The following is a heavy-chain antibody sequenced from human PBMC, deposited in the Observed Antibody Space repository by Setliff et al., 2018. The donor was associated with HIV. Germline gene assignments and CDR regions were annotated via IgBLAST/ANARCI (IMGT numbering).Heavy chain of an antibody. CDR1: GGTFSSYA. Sequence: GASVKVSCKASGGTFSSYAISWVRQAPGQGLEWMGGIIPIFGTANYAQKFQGRVTITADESTTTAYMELGSLRSEDTAVYYCARDRGYDFWSGYSPFDYWGQGTLVTVS. V-gene: IGHV1-69*13. CDR3: ARDRGYDFWSGYSPFDY. J-gene: IGHJ4*02. CDR2: IIPIFGTA. D-gene: IGHD3-3*01.